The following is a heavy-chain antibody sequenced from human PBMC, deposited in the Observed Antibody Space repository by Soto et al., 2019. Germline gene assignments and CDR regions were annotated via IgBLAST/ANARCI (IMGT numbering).Heavy chain of an antibody. CDR2: IYYSGST. CDR3: RGGGGPDAMPEYYDYYDGMDV. J-gene: IGHJ6*02. V-gene: IGHV4-39*01. D-gene: IGHD2-2*01. CDR1: GGSISRSSYY. Sequence: PASLFLPCTVSGGSISRSSYYWGWIRQPPGQGLEWIGSIYYSGSTYYNPSLKSRVTISVDTSKNQFSLKLSSVTAADTAVYYCRGGGGPDAMPEYYDYYDGMDVWGQGTPV.